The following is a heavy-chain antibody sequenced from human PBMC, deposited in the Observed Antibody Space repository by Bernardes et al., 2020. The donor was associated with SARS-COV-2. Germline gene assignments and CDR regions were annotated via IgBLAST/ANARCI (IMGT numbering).Heavy chain of an antibody. CDR1: GFTFSSYS. CDR2: ISSSSSYI. CDR3: ARGGMGDSNYYWYGMDV. Sequence: WGSLRLSCAASGFTFSSYSMNWVRQAPGKGLEWVSSISSSSSYIFYGDSVKGRFTISRDNAKNSLHLQMDSLRAEDTAVYYCARGGMGDSNYYWYGMDVWGQGTTVTVSS. V-gene: IGHV3-21*01. D-gene: IGHD3-22*01. J-gene: IGHJ6*02.